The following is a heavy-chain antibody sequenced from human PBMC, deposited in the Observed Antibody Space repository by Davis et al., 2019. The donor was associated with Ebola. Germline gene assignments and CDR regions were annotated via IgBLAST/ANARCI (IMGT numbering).Heavy chain of an antibody. D-gene: IGHD2-15*01. V-gene: IGHV6-1*01. CDR2: TFYRSKWHS. J-gene: IGHJ3*02. Sequence: HSQTPSLTCSIPGDSVSSNSASWNWIRQSQSPGLEWLGNTFYRSKWHSAYGVSVIRRVTINPDTSKNQFSLQLNSVTHEDTAVYYCARDQYSNGQNDGFDIWGQGTMVTVST. CDR3: ARDQYSNGQNDGFDI. CDR1: GDSVSSNSAS.